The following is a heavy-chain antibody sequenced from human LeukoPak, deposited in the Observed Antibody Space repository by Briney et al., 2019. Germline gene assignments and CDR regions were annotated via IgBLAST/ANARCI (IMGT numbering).Heavy chain of an antibody. CDR2: ISAYNGNT. D-gene: IGHD2-2*01. CDR3: ARAEIVVVPAASFDP. Sequence: GASVTVSCKASGYTFTSYGISWVRQAPGQGLEWMGWISAYNGNTNYAQKLQGRVTMTTDTSTSTAYMELRSLRSDDTAVYYCARAEIVVVPAASFDPWGQGTLVTVSS. V-gene: IGHV1-18*01. J-gene: IGHJ5*02. CDR1: GYTFTSYG.